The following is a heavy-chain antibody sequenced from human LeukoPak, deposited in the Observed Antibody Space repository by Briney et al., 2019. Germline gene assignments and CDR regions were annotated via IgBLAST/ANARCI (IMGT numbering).Heavy chain of an antibody. D-gene: IGHD6-19*01. CDR1: GYTFTSYA. CDR2: IIPIFGTA. Sequence: GASVKVSCKASGYTFTSYAISWVRQAPGQGLEWMGGIIPIFGTANYAQKFQGRVTITADESTSTAYMELSSLRSEDTAVYYCATHSGQTPSNAFDIWGQGTMVTVSS. V-gene: IGHV1-69*13. CDR3: ATHSGQTPSNAFDI. J-gene: IGHJ3*02.